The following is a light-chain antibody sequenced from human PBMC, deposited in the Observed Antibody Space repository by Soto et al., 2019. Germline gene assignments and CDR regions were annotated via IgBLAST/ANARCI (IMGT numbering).Light chain of an antibody. CDR3: CSYAGGYTHV. J-gene: IGLJ1*01. CDR2: DVI. V-gene: IGLV2-11*01. CDR1: RSDIGGYNF. Sequence: QSVLTQPRSVSGSPGQSVTISCTGTRSDIGGYNFVSWYQQHPGQAPKLIIYDVIKRPSGVPDRFSGSKSGNTASLTIYGLQAEDEADYYCCSYAGGYTHVFGTGTKVT.